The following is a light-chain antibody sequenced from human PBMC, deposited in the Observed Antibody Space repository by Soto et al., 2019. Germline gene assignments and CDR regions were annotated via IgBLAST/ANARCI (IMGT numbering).Light chain of an antibody. Sequence: DIQMTQSPSSLSASVGDRVTITFRASQGSSNFLAWYQQKPGKVPKLLISAASTLQSGVPSRFSGSGSGTDFTLTITSRQPEDVATYYCQKYSSVITFGQGTRLEI. CDR2: AAS. CDR1: QGSSNF. J-gene: IGKJ5*01. CDR3: QKYSSVIT. V-gene: IGKV1-27*01.